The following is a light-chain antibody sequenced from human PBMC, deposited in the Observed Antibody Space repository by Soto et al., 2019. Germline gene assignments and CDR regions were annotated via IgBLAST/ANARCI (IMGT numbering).Light chain of an antibody. CDR1: QGVXSKY. V-gene: IGKV3-20*01. Sequence: LKQSAGTVSLSPGEGATLSCMASQGVXSKYLAWYSQNPGQAPRIPXVLAASMATGRPDRLSGSGSVTDFPLTISRLEPGDFAVYYCQQYGYSSWTFGQGTKVDIK. CDR3: QQYGYSSWT. J-gene: IGKJ1*01. CDR2: LAA.